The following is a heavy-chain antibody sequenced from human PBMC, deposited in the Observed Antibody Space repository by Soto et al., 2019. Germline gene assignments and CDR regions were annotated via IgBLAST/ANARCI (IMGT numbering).Heavy chain of an antibody. D-gene: IGHD1-26*01. CDR1: NVSISSSY. CDR3: ARDFAGRGPFDP. V-gene: IGHV4-59*01. Sequence: SETLSLTCSVPNVSISSSYWNWLRQAPGKGLEWIGFAYYTGTIKYNPSLKSRVTISVDTSRNEFSLRLTSVTTADTAFYFCARDFAGRGPFDPWGPGTLVTVSS. CDR2: AYYTGTI. J-gene: IGHJ5*01.